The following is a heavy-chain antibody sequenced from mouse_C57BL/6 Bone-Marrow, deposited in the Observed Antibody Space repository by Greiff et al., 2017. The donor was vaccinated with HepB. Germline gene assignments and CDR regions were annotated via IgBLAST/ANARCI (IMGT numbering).Heavy chain of an antibody. Sequence: EVKLVESGEGLVKPGGSLKLSCAASGFTFSSYAMSWVRQTPEKRLEWVAYISSGGDYIYYADTVKGRFTISRDNARNTLYLQMSSLKSEDTAMYYCTRDYDYGRAYWGQGTLVTVSA. CDR1: GFTFSSYA. CDR3: TRDYDYGRAY. D-gene: IGHD2-4*01. V-gene: IGHV5-9-1*02. CDR2: ISSGGDYI. J-gene: IGHJ3*01.